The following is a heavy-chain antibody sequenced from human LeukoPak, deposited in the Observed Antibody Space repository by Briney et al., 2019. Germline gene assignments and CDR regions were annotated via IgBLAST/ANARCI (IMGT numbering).Heavy chain of an antibody. J-gene: IGHJ4*02. D-gene: IGHD3-22*01. CDR3: AKDGGVVITPTFDY. Sequence: TGGSLRLSCAASGFTFSSYAMSWVRQAPGKGLEWVSAISGSGGSTYYADSVKGRFTISRDNSKNTLYLQKNSLRAEDTAVYYCAKDGGVVITPTFDYWGQGTLVTVSS. V-gene: IGHV3-23*01. CDR2: ISGSGGST. CDR1: GFTFSSYA.